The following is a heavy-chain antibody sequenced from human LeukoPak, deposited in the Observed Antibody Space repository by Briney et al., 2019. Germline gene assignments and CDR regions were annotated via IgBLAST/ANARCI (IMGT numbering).Heavy chain of an antibody. CDR2: MNPNSGNT. D-gene: IGHD5-12*01. CDR3: ARGVPGYSGYESFDY. J-gene: IGHJ4*02. CDR1: GYTFTSYD. Sequence: ASVRVSCKASGYTFTSYDISWVRQATGQGLEWMGWMNPNSGNTGYAQKFQGRVTMTRNTSISTAYMELSSLRSEDTAVYYCARGVPGYSGYESFDYWGQGTLVTVSS. V-gene: IGHV1-8*01.